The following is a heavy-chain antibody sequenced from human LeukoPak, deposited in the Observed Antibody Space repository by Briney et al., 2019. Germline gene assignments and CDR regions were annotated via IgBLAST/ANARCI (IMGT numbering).Heavy chain of an antibody. CDR2: IRSKRFGGTT. Sequence: GGSLILSCATSGFTVGDDGMSWVRQMPEKGLEWVGYIRSKRFGGTTEYAASVQGRFTISRDESKRIAYLQMTSLKIEDTAVYYCTRGAGEDYGEYRGQGNLVTVSS. V-gene: IGHV3-49*04. CDR3: TRGAGEDYGEY. CDR1: GFTVGDDG. D-gene: IGHD3-16*01. J-gene: IGHJ4*02.